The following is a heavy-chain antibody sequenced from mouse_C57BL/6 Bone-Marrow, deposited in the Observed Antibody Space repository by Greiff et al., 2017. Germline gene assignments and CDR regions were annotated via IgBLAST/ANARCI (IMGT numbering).Heavy chain of an antibody. CDR1: GYTFTSYW. CDR3: ARDYYSNYYDN. V-gene: IGHV1-50*01. D-gene: IGHD2-5*01. J-gene: IGHJ2*01. CDR2: IDPSDSYT. Sequence: QVQLQQPGAELVKPGASVKLSCKASGYTFTSYWMQWVKQRPGQGLEWIGEIDPSDSYTNYNQKFKGKATLTVDTSSSTAYMQLSSLPSEDSAVYYCARDYYSNYYDNWGQGTTLTVSS.